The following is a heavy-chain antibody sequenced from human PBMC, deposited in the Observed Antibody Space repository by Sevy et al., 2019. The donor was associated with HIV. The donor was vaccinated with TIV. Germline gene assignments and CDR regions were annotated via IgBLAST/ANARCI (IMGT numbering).Heavy chain of an antibody. V-gene: IGHV3-48*03. D-gene: IGHD1-26*01. CDR3: ARVRSGSYSGYYYYYMDV. J-gene: IGHJ6*03. Sequence: GGSLRLSCAASGFTFSSYEMNWVRQAPGKGLEWVSYISSSGSTIYYADSVKGRFTISRDNAKNSLYLQMNSLRAEDTAVYYCARVRSGSYSGYYYYYMDVWGKGTMVTVSS. CDR2: ISSSGSTI. CDR1: GFTFSSYE.